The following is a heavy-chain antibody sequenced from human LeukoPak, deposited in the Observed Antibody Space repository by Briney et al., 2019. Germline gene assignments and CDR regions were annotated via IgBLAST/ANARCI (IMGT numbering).Heavy chain of an antibody. CDR2: IYSGGST. J-gene: IGHJ4*02. Sequence: GGSLRLSCAASGFTVSSNYMSWVRQAPGKGLEWVSVIYSGGSTYYADSVKGRFTISRDNPKNTLYLQMNSLRAEDTAVYYCARAQWLGYFDYWGQGTLVTVSS. D-gene: IGHD6-19*01. CDR1: GFTVSSNY. CDR3: ARAQWLGYFDY. V-gene: IGHV3-53*01.